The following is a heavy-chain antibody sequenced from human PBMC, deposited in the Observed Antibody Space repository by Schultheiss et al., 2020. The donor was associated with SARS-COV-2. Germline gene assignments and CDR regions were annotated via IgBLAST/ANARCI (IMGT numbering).Heavy chain of an antibody. Sequence: ASVNVSCKASGYTFTSYGISWVRQAPGQGLEWMGWINPNSGGTNYAQKFQGRVTMTRDTSISTAYMELSRLRSDDTAVYYCARDVPSYCTNGVCYGHGWFDPWGQGTLVTVSS. CDR1: GYTFTSYG. CDR2: INPNSGGT. V-gene: IGHV1-2*02. J-gene: IGHJ5*02. D-gene: IGHD2-8*01. CDR3: ARDVPSYCTNGVCYGHGWFDP.